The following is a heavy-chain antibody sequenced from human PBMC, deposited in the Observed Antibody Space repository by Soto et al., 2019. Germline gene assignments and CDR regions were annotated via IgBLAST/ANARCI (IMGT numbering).Heavy chain of an antibody. V-gene: IGHV3-7*01. Sequence: GGSLRLSCAGSGFTFSGYWMTWVRQAPGKGPERVANIKQDGTEKNYVDSVKGRFTISRDNAKNSLYLQMNSLRAEDTAVYYCARDRYSYYDFWSGSLPYYYFGMDVWGQGTTVTVSS. CDR1: GFTFSGYW. D-gene: IGHD3-3*01. CDR3: ARDRYSYYDFWSGSLPYYYFGMDV. CDR2: IKQDGTEK. J-gene: IGHJ6*02.